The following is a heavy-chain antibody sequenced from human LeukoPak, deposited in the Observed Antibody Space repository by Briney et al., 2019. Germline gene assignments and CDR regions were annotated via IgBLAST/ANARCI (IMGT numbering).Heavy chain of an antibody. Sequence: SNYWMSWVRQPPGKGLEWIGSIYSSGSTYYNPSLDSRVTISVDTSKNQFSLKLSSVIAADTAVYYCARHSQTTRLFDYWGQGTLVNVSS. CDR3: ARHSQTTRLFDY. CDR1: SNYW. CDR2: IYSSGST. D-gene: IGHD1-1*01. V-gene: IGHV4-39*01. J-gene: IGHJ4*02.